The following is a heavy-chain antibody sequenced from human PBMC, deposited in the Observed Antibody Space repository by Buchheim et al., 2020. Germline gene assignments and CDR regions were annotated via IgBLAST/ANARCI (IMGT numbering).Heavy chain of an antibody. CDR2: IWYDGSNK. D-gene: IGHD6-13*01. CDR1: GFTFSSYG. J-gene: IGHJ4*02. Sequence: QVQLVESGGGVVQPGRSLRLSCAASGFTFSSYGMHWVRQAPGKGLEWVAVIWYDGSNKYYADSVTGRFTISRDNSKNTLYLQMNSLRAEDTAVYYCARDGPKYSSPDYWGQGTL. V-gene: IGHV3-33*01. CDR3: ARDGPKYSSPDY.